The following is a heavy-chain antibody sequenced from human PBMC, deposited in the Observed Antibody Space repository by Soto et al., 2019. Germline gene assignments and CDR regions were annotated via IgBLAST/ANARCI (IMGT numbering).Heavy chain of an antibody. CDR3: ARDTPLVVPDALRNKFAYNSMDV. D-gene: IGHD2-2*02. CDR1: GYTFTGYY. V-gene: IGHV1-2*02. J-gene: IGHJ6*02. CDR2: INPNSGGT. Sequence: GASVKVSCKASGYTFTGYYMHWVRQAPGQGLEWMGWINPNSGGTSYAQKFQGRVTMTRDTSISTAYMELSSLRPEDTALYYCARDTPLVVPDALRNKFAYNSMDVWGQGTTVTVSS.